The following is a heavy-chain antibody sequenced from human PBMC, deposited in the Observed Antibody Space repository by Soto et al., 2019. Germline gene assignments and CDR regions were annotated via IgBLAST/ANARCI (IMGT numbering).Heavy chain of an antibody. J-gene: IGHJ4*02. CDR1: GFTFSNAW. D-gene: IGHD3-22*01. Sequence: GGSLRLSCAASGFTFSNAWMNWVRQAPGKGLEWVGRIKSKTDGGTTDYAAPVXGXXXXSRDDSKNTLYLQMNSLKTEDTAVXXXTASKYYYDSSGYYYTDYWGQGTLVTVSS. CDR2: IKSKTDGGTT. V-gene: IGHV3-15*07. CDR3: TASKYYYDSSGYYYTDY.